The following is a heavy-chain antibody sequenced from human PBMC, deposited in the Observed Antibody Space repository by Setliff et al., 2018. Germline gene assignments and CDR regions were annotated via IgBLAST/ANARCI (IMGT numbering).Heavy chain of an antibody. CDR1: GGSISSGY. CDR3: ARSHYYASGNSHYYYMDV. V-gene: IGHV4-59*08. D-gene: IGHD3-10*01. Sequence: SETLSLTCNVSGGSISSGYWSWIRQPPGKALEWIGYFYHSASSNYNPSLKGRVTMSADTSKNQLYLSLTSVSVADTAMYYCARSHYYASGNSHYYYMDVWGKGTEVTVSS. CDR2: FYHSASS. J-gene: IGHJ6*03.